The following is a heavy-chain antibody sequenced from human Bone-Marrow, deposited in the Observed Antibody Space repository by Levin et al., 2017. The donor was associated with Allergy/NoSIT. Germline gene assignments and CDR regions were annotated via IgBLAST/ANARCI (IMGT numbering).Heavy chain of an antibody. V-gene: IGHV1-46*01. CDR3: ARDSDFWSGYSAQESGYMDV. J-gene: IGHJ6*03. CDR2: INPSGGST. Sequence: ASVKVSCKASGYTFTSYYMHWVRQAPGQGLEWMGIINPSGGSTSYAQKFQGRVTMTRDTSTSTVYMELSSLRSEDTAVYYCARDSDFWSGYSAQESGYMDVWGKGTTVTVSS. D-gene: IGHD3-3*01. CDR1: GYTFTSYY.